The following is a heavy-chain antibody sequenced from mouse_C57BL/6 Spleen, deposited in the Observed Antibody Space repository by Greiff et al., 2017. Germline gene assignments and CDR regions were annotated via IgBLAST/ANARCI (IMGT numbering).Heavy chain of an antibody. CDR1: GFTFSDYG. V-gene: IGHV5-17*01. J-gene: IGHJ3*01. Sequence: EVQGVASGGGLVKPGGSLKLSCAASGFTFSDYGMHWVRQAPEKGLEWVAYISSGSSTIYYADTVKGRFTISRDNAKNTLFLQMTSLRSEDTAMYYCAREDYGAWFAYWGQGTLVTVSA. CDR2: ISSGSSTI. CDR3: AREDYGAWFAY. D-gene: IGHD1-1*01.